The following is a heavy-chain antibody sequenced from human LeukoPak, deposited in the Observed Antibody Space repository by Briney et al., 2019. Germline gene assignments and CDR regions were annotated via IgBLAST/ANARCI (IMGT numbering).Heavy chain of an antibody. V-gene: IGHV4-39*01. Sequence: PSETLSLTCTVSGGSISSYYWGWIRQPPGKGLEWIGRIYYSGSTYYNPSLKSRVTISVDTSKNQFSLKLSSVTAADTAVYYCARRSMVATPFHWFDPWGQGTLVTVSS. CDR3: ARRSMVATPFHWFDP. J-gene: IGHJ5*02. CDR1: GGSISSYY. D-gene: IGHD5-12*01. CDR2: IYYSGST.